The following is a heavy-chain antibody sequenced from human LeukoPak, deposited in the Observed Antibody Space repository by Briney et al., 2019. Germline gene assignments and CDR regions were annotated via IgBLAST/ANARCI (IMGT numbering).Heavy chain of an antibody. D-gene: IGHD2-15*01. V-gene: IGHV1-69*04. CDR2: IIPILGIA. CDR1: GGTFSSYA. Sequence: GASVKVSCKASGGTFSSYAISWVRQAPGQGLEWMGRIIPILGIANYAQKFQGRVTITADKSTSTAYMKLSSLRSEDTAVYYCARSGTHPIVVVVAATNWFDPWGQGTLVTVSS. J-gene: IGHJ5*02. CDR3: ARSGTHPIVVVVAATNWFDP.